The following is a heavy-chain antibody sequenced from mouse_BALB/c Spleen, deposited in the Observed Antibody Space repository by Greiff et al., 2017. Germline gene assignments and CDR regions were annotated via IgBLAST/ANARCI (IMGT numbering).Heavy chain of an antibody. V-gene: IGHV5-6-3*01. Sequence: EVQGVESGGGLVQPGGSLKLSCAASGFTFSSYGMSWVRQTPDKRLELVATINSNGGSTYYPDSVKGRFTISRDNAKNTLYLQMSSLKSEDTAMYYCAREGDRYDWFAYWGQGTLVTVSA. J-gene: IGHJ3*01. CDR3: AREGDRYDWFAY. CDR1: GFTFSSYG. CDR2: INSNGGST. D-gene: IGHD2-14*01.